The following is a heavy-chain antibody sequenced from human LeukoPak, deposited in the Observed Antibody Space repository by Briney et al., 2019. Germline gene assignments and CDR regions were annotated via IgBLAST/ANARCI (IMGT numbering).Heavy chain of an antibody. CDR1: GYSINFGHL. CDR3: ARESSAVAHTMMRDWLDP. J-gene: IGHJ5*02. V-gene: IGHV4-38-2*02. Sequence: PSDTLSLTCDVSGYSINFGHLWGWIRQPPGKGLEWIASINHSGRTYYTPSLKSRVTISVDTLKNQFSLKVTSVTAEDTAMYFCARESSAVAHTMMRDWLDPWGQGTLVTVSS. D-gene: IGHD3-22*01. CDR2: INHSGRT.